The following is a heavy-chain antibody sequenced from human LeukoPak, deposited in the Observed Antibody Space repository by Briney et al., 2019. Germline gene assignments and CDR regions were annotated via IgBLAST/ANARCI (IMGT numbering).Heavy chain of an antibody. CDR1: GFTFSIYA. CDR3: ARDRVGSSWSEFDS. V-gene: IGHV3-64*01. Sequence: GGSLRPSCAASGFTFSIYAMHWVRQAPGKGLEYVSAISGNGVSTNYANSVKGRFTMSGDNSKNTLFLQMDSLRAEDTAVYYCARDRVGSSWSEFDSWGQGTLVTVSS. J-gene: IGHJ4*02. D-gene: IGHD6-13*01. CDR2: ISGNGVST.